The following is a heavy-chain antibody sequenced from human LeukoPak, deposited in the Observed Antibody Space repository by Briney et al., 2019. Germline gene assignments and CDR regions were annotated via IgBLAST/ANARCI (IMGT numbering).Heavy chain of an antibody. D-gene: IGHD6-13*01. CDR1: GYSFSSYG. V-gene: IGHV1-18*01. Sequence: ASVKVSCKASGYSFSSYGISWVRQAPGQGLEWMGWISAYNGNTNYAQKLQGRVTMTTDTSTSTAYMELRSLRSDDTAAYYCARGGWQQLALDYWGQGTLVTVSS. J-gene: IGHJ4*02. CDR3: ARGGWQQLALDY. CDR2: ISAYNGNT.